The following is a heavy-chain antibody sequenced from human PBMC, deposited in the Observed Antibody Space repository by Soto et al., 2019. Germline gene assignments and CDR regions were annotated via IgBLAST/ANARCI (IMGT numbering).Heavy chain of an antibody. CDR3: AREGGPAASRDDAFDI. D-gene: IGHD6-13*01. Sequence: QVQLVQSGAEVKKPGSSVKVSCKASGGTFSSYAISWVRQAPGQGLEWMGGIIPIFGTANYAQKFQGRVTITADESTSTAYMELSSLRSEDTAVSYCAREGGPAASRDDAFDIWGQGTMVTVSS. V-gene: IGHV1-69*01. CDR1: GGTFSSYA. CDR2: IIPIFGTA. J-gene: IGHJ3*02.